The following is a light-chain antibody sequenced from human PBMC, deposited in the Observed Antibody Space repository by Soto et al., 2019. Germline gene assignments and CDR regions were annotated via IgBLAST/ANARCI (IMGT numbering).Light chain of an antibody. V-gene: IGKV3-20*01. CDR2: GAS. CDR3: QQYGTSPPVT. Sequence: EIVLTQSPGTLSLSPGERATLSCRASQSVSSNYLAWYQQKPGQAPRLLIYGASSRATGIPDRFSGSGSGTDFTLTISRLEPEDFAVYYCQQYGTSPPVTFGQGTKWISN. CDR1: QSVSSNY. J-gene: IGKJ1*01.